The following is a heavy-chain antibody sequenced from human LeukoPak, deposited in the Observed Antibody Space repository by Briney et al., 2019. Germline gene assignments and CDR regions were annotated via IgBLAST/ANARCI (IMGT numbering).Heavy chain of an antibody. CDR2: ISGSGGST. CDR1: GFTFSSYA. D-gene: IGHD3-22*01. CDR3: AKDPTHYYDSSGSDY. V-gene: IGHV3-23*01. J-gene: IGHJ4*02. Sequence: PGGSLRLPCAASGFTFSSYAMSWVRQAPGKGLEWVSAISGSGGSTYYADSVKGRFTISRDNSKNTLYLQMNSLRAEDTAVYYCAKDPTHYYDSSGSDYWGQGTLVTVSS.